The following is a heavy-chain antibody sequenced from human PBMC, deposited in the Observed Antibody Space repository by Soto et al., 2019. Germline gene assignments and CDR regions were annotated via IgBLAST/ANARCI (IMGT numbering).Heavy chain of an antibody. J-gene: IGHJ4*02. D-gene: IGHD3-3*01. CDR1: GGSFSGYY. CDR3: AGFLEWLFPPYFDY. V-gene: IGHV4-34*01. Sequence: SETLSLTCAVFGGSFSGYYWSRIRQPPGKGLEWIGEINHSGSTNYNPSLKSRVTISVDTSKNQFSLKLSSVTAADTAVYYCAGFLEWLFPPYFDYWGQGTLVTVSS. CDR2: INHSGST.